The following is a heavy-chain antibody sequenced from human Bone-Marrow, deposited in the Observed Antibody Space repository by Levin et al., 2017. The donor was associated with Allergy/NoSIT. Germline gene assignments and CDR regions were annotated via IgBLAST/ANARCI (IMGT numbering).Heavy chain of an antibody. CDR1: GFTFSSYA. J-gene: IGHJ4*02. CDR3: ARSSLTYCGGDCYPFDY. D-gene: IGHD2-21*02. CDR2: ISYDGSNK. V-gene: IGHV3-30-3*01. Sequence: GESLKISCAASGFTFSSYAMHWVRQAPGKGLEWVAVISYDGSNKYYADSVKGRFTISRDNSKNTLYLQMNSLRAEDTAVYYCARSSLTYCGGDCYPFDYWGQGTLVTVSS.